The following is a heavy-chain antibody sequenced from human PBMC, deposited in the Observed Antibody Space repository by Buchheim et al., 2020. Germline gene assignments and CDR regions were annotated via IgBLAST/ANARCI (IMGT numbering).Heavy chain of an antibody. CDR2: ISYDGSNK. V-gene: IGHV3-30*18. CDR1: GFTFSSYG. Sequence: QVQLVESGGGVVQPGRSLRLSCAASGFTFSSYGMHWVRQAPGKGLEWVAVISYDGSNKYYADSVKGRFTISRDNSKHTLYLQMNSLRAEDTAVYYCAKMEYYYDSSGYEDYFDYWGQGTL. D-gene: IGHD3-22*01. CDR3: AKMEYYYDSSGYEDYFDY. J-gene: IGHJ4*02.